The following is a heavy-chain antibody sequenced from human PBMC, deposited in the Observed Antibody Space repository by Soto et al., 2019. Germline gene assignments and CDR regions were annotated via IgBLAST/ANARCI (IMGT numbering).Heavy chain of an antibody. J-gene: IGHJ4*02. Sequence: EVQLLESGGGLVQPGGSLRLTCAASGLTFSNYAMTWVRQAPGKGLEWVSSVSGSAGSTYYAASVKGRFTISRDNSKNTLYLQMNSLRAEDTAVYYCAKHYDILTGYYSAMDFDYWGQGALVTVSS. CDR3: AKHYDILTGYYSAMDFDY. CDR2: VSGSAGST. D-gene: IGHD3-9*01. CDR1: GLTFSNYA. V-gene: IGHV3-23*01.